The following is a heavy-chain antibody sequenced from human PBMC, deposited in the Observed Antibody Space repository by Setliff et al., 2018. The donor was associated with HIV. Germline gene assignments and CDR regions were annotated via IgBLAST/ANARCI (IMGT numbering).Heavy chain of an antibody. Sequence: ETLSLTCTVSCGSVSSTGYSWGWIRQAPGKGLEWIGSMHYSKSTYYNPSLNGRVIISVDTSKSQFSLNLSSVTAADTAVYYCARWGDGYNSYDSWGQGTLVTVSS. CDR3: ARWGDGYNSYDS. V-gene: IGHV4-39*07. D-gene: IGHD5-12*01. CDR2: MHYSKST. J-gene: IGHJ4*02. CDR1: CGSVSSTGYS.